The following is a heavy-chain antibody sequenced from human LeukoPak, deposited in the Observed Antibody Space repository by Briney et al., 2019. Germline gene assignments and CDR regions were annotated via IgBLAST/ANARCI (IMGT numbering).Heavy chain of an antibody. V-gene: IGHV1-69*05. Sequence: SVKVSCKASGGTFSSYAISWVRQAPGQGLEWMGGIIPIFGTANYAQKFQGRVTITTDESTSTAYMELSSLRSEDTAVYYCAKDSRIQPLRGYYYYMDVWGKGTTVTVSS. CDR2: IIPIFGTA. D-gene: IGHD5-18*01. J-gene: IGHJ6*03. CDR1: GGTFSSYA. CDR3: AKDSRIQPLRGYYYYMDV.